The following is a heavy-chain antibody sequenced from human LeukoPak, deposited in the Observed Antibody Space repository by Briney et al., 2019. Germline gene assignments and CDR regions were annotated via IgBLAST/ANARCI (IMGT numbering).Heavy chain of an antibody. V-gene: IGHV1-69*13. Sequence: ASVKVSCKASGGTFSSYAISWVRQAPGQGLEWMGGIMPILDTANYAQKFQGRVTITADESTNTAYMELSSLRSEDTAVYYRARSSRSYYYYYMDVWGKGTTVTISS. CDR2: IMPILDTA. D-gene: IGHD1-26*01. CDR1: GGTFSSYA. J-gene: IGHJ6*03. CDR3: ARSSRSYYYYYMDV.